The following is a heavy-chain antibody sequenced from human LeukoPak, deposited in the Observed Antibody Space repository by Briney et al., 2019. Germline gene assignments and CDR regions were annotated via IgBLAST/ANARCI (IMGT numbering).Heavy chain of an antibody. V-gene: IGHV4-34*01. CDR1: GGSLSGYY. CDR2: INHSGST. D-gene: IGHD3-22*01. CDR3: ARGWQGYYDSSGYYLLDY. Sequence: SETLSLTCAVYGGSLSGYYWSWIRQPPGKGLEWIGEINHSGSTNYNPSLKSRVAISVDTSKNQFSLQLSSMTAADTALYYCARGWQGYYDSSGYYLLDYWGQGTLDTVSS. J-gene: IGHJ4*02.